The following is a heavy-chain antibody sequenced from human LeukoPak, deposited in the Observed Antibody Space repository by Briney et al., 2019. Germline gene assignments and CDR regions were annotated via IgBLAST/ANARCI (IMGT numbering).Heavy chain of an antibody. Sequence: GGSLRLSCAASGFTFSDYYMSWIRQAPGKGLEWVSYISSSGSTIYYADSVKGRFTISRDNAKNSLYLQMNSLRAEDTAVYYCARDHYGYCSSTSCYTKSYGMDVWGQGTTVTVSS. CDR3: ARDHYGYCSSTSCYTKSYGMDV. CDR1: GFTFSDYY. J-gene: IGHJ6*02. CDR2: ISSSGSTI. V-gene: IGHV3-11*04. D-gene: IGHD2-2*02.